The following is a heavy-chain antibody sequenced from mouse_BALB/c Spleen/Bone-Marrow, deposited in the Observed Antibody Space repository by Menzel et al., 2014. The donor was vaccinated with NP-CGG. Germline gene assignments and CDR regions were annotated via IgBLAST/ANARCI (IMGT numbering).Heavy chain of an antibody. CDR3: ARRDYAMDY. V-gene: IGHV1S81*02. J-gene: IGHJ4*01. CDR1: GFTFTSYW. Sequence: VQLQQSGPELVKPGASVKLSCKASGFTFTSYWMHWVKQRPGQGLEWIGEIDPSNGRPNYNGKFKYKATLTVDKSSSTAYMHLSSLRSEDSAVYYCARRDYAMDYWGQGTSVTVSS. CDR2: IDPSNGRP.